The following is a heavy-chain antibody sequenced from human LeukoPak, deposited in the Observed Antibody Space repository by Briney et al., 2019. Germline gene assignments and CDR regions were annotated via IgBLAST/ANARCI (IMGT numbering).Heavy chain of an antibody. CDR1: GYTFTNYG. CDR3: ARATTVTFFLNSGGNYGMDV. CDR2: ISAYNGNT. Sequence: ASVKVSCKSSGYTFTNYGISWVRQAPGQGLEWMGWISAYNGNTNYAQKIQGRVTMTTDTSTNTAYMELRSLRSDDTAVYYCARATTVTFFLNSGGNYGMDVWGQGTTVTVSS. V-gene: IGHV1-18*01. D-gene: IGHD4-17*01. J-gene: IGHJ6*02.